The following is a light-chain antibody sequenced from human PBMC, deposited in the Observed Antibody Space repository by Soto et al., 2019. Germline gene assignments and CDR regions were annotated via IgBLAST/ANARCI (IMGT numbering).Light chain of an antibody. V-gene: IGLV2-14*01. CDR1: DSDIGNYNY. CDR2: RVT. CDR3: SSYTSYTTLWV. Sequence: QSALTQPASVSGSPGQSITISCTGTDSDIGNYNYVSWYQQHPGKAPKLMIYRVTNRPSGVSDRFSGSKSGNAASLTISGLQAEDEADYYCSSYTSYTTLWVFGGGTKLTVL. J-gene: IGLJ3*02.